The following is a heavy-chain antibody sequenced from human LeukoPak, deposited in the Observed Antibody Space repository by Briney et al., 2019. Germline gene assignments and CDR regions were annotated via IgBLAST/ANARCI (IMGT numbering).Heavy chain of an antibody. Sequence: GGSLRLSCAASGFTVSNNYMNWVRQAPGKGLEWVSVIYSGGGTDYADSVKGRFTISRDTSKNTLNLQMNSLRAEDTAVYFCARVVVGVTNRFDPWGQGTLVIVS. CDR3: ARVVVGVTNRFDP. V-gene: IGHV3-53*01. CDR2: IYSGGGT. J-gene: IGHJ5*02. D-gene: IGHD2-15*01. CDR1: GFTVSNNY.